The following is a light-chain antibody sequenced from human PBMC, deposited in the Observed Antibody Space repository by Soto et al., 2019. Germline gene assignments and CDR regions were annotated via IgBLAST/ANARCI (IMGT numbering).Light chain of an antibody. Sequence: ENHVSNSAFTLYSPLTDRGTGTCRASQSVSGWLAWYQQKPGKVPRLLISAASTLQSGAPSRFSGSRSGTDFTLTICSLQPEDVATYYCQKDNSETRQFCQGSK. CDR3: QKDNSETRQ. CDR1: QSVSGW. J-gene: IGKJ1*01. CDR2: AAS. V-gene: IGKV1-27*01.